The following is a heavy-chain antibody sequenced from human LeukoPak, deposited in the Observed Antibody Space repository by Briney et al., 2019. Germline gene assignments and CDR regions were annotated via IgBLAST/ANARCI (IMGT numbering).Heavy chain of an antibody. D-gene: IGHD6-19*01. V-gene: IGHV4-39*01. CDR1: GGSISSSSHY. CDR3: ARQLSSAYIFDY. CDR2: IYFSGST. J-gene: IGHJ4*02. Sequence: SETLSLTCTVFGGSISSSSHYWGWIRQPPGEGLEWIGSIYFSGSTYYSPSLKSRVTISVDPSTNQFSLKLNSVTAADTAVYYCARQLSSAYIFDYWGQGTLVTVSS.